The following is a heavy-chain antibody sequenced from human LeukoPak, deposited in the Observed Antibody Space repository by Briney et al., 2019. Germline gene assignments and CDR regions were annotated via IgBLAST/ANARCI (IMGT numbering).Heavy chain of an antibody. CDR1: GYTFTTYW. V-gene: IGHV5-51*01. CDR3: ARIEGSTFDY. CDR2: IFPGDSES. J-gene: IGHJ4*02. Sequence: GESLNICWKCSGYTFTTYWIGLVREMPGHGLELMGIIFPGDSESKYTPSLQGQVTISADKSISTVYCQWSSLKASEPAIYYCARIEGSTFDYWGEGTLVTVPS.